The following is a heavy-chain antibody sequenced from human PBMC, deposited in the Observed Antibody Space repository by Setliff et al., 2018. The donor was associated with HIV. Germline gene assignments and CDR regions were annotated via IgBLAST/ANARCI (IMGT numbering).Heavy chain of an antibody. CDR2: IVPLLGLA. CDR3: ASGPNDCTSSSFRFSVYYYYMDV. D-gene: IGHD2-2*01. J-gene: IGHJ6*03. V-gene: IGHV1-69*10. CDR1: GSTLKNNA. Sequence: SVKVSCKASGSTLKNNAISWVRQAPGQGLEEMGGIVPLLGLANYARKFQGRVIITADKFTNIVSLEVRRVNPDDSAMYYCASGPNDCTSSSFRFSVYYYYMDVWGKGTRVTVSS.